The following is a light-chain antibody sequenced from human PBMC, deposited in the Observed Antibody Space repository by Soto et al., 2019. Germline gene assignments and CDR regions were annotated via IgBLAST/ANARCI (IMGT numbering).Light chain of an antibody. J-gene: IGKJ5*01. CDR2: DAS. CDR1: QSFSSY. Sequence: EIVLTQSPATLSLSPGERATLSCRVSQSFSSYLAWYQQKPGQAPRLLIYDASNRATGIPARFSGSGSGTDFTLTISSLQSEDFAVYYCQQYNNWPPITFGQGTRLEIK. CDR3: QQYNNWPPIT. V-gene: IGKV3-11*01.